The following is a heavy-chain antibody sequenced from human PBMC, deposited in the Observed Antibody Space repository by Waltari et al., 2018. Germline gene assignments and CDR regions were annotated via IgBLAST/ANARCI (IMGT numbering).Heavy chain of an antibody. CDR3: ARDGGGSCYSCMPGEDAFDI. CDR1: GGSISSYY. Sequence: QVQLQESGPGLVKPSETLSLTCTVSGGSISSYYWSWIRQPAGKGREWIGRIYTSGSTNYNPSLKSRVTMSVDTSKNQFSLKLSSVTAADTAVYYCARDGGGSCYSCMPGEDAFDIWGQGTMVTVSS. D-gene: IGHD2-15*01. CDR2: IYTSGST. J-gene: IGHJ3*02. V-gene: IGHV4-4*07.